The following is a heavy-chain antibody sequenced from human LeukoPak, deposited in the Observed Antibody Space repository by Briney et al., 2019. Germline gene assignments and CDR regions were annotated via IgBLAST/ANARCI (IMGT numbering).Heavy chain of an antibody. CDR2: IYYSGST. D-gene: IGHD1-26*01. CDR3: ARDRYSGSYSGI. V-gene: IGHV4-61*01. Sequence: PSETLSLTCTVSGGSVSSGSYYWSWIRQPPGKGLEWIGCIYYSGSTNYNPSLKSRVTISVDTSKNQFSLKLSSVTAADTAVYYCARDRYSGSYSGIWGQGTMVTVSS. J-gene: IGHJ3*02. CDR1: GGSVSSGSYY.